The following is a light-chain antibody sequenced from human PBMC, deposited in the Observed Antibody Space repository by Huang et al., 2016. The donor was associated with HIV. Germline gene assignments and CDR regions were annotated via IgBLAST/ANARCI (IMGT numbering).Light chain of an antibody. Sequence: DIQMTQSPSSVSASVGDRVTITCRARQGISNWLAWYQQKPGKAPKLLIYGVSSLQSGVPSRFSGSGSGTDFTLTISSLQPEDFATYYCQQANSFPGLTFGGGTKVEIK. J-gene: IGKJ4*01. CDR1: QGISNW. CDR3: QQANSFPGLT. CDR2: GVS. V-gene: IGKV1-12*01.